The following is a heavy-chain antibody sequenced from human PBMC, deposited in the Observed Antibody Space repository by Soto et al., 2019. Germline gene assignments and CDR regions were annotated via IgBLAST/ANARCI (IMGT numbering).Heavy chain of an antibody. CDR3: AKRPLTAAGFDY. Sequence: EVQLLESGGGLVQPGVSLRLSCAASGFTFSNYAMTRVRQAPGKGLEWVSVITGCGGGPYFVDSVKGRFTISRDNSKKTVYLQMNRLRAEDPAVYYCAKRPLTAAGFDYGGQGTLVTVSS. CDR1: GFTFSNYA. CDR2: ITGCGGGP. V-gene: IGHV3-23*01. D-gene: IGHD6-13*01. J-gene: IGHJ4*02.